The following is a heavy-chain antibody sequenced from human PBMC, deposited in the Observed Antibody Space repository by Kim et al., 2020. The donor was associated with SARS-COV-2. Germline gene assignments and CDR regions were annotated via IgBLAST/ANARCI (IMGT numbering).Heavy chain of an antibody. V-gene: IGHV3-30*18. CDR1: GFTFSSYG. D-gene: IGHD4-17*01. J-gene: IGHJ4*02. CDR2: ISYDGSNK. CDR3: AKDLLYYTVTTGAFDY. Sequence: GGSLRLSCAASGFTFSSYGMHWVRQSPGKGLEWVAVISYDGSNKYYADSVKGRFTISRDNSKNTLYLQMNSLRAEDTAVYYCAKDLLYYTVTTGAFDYWGQGPLVTVSS.